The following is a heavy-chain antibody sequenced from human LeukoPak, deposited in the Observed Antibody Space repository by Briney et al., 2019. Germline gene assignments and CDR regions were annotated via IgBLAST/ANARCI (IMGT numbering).Heavy chain of an antibody. CDR3: AREGEYYDSSGRHDAFDI. D-gene: IGHD3-22*01. CDR2: IYYSGST. Sequence: PSETLSLTCTVSGGSISSGGYYWSWIRQHPGKGLEWIGYIYYSGSTYYNPSLKSRVTISVDTSKNQFSLKLSSVTAADTAVYYCAREGEYYDSSGRHDAFDIWGQGTMDTVSS. CDR1: GGSISSGGYY. V-gene: IGHV4-31*03. J-gene: IGHJ3*02.